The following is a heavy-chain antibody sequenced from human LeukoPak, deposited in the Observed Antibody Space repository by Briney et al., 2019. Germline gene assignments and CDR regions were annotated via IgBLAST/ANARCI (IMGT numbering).Heavy chain of an antibody. D-gene: IGHD1-20*01. CDR1: GYTFTTYA. CDR3: ARRYHYAHDY. CDR2: INTNTGNP. J-gene: IGHJ4*02. Sequence: ASVKVSCKPSGYTFTTYAINWVRQAPGQGLEWMGWINTNTGNPTYAQGFTGRFVFSLDTSVSTTYLQISSLKAEDTAVYYCARRYHYAHDYWGQGTLVTVSS. V-gene: IGHV7-4-1*02.